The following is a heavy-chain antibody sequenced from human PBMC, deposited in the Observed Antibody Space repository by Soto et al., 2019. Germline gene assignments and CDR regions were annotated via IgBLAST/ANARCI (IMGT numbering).Heavy chain of an antibody. CDR3: ARASRDYGDYVGY. J-gene: IGHJ4*02. CDR2: IYYTGST. Sequence: PSETLSLTCTVSGGSINSYYWSWIRQPPGKGLEWIGQIYYTGSTNYNPSLKSRVTISVDRSKNQFSLKLSSVTAADTAVYYCARASRDYGDYVGYWGQGTLVTVSS. CDR1: GGSINSYY. V-gene: IGHV4-59*08. D-gene: IGHD4-17*01.